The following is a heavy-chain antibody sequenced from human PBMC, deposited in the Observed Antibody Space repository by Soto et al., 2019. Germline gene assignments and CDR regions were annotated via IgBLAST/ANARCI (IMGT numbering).Heavy chain of an antibody. V-gene: IGHV3-13*01. Sequence: GGSLRLSCAASGFTFSSYDMHWVRQATGKGLEWVSAIGTAGDTYYPGSVKGRFTISRENAKNSLYLQMNSLRAEDTAVYYCARLAVAGTEFDYWGQGTLVTVSS. D-gene: IGHD6-19*01. J-gene: IGHJ4*02. CDR2: IGTAGDT. CDR3: ARLAVAGTEFDY. CDR1: GFTFSSYD.